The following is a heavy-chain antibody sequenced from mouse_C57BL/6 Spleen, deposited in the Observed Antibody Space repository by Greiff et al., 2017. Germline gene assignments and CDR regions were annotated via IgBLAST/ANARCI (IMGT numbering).Heavy chain of an antibody. V-gene: IGHV1-80*01. CDR1: GYAFSSYW. CDR3: AREGPMTTVVAGNWYFDV. Sequence: QVQLQQSGAELVKPGASVKISCKASGYAFSSYWMNWVKQRPGKGLEWIGQIYPGDGDTNYNGKFKGKATLTADKSSSTAYMQLSSLTSEDSAVYFCAREGPMTTVVAGNWYFDVWGTGTTVTVSS. CDR2: IYPGDGDT. J-gene: IGHJ1*03. D-gene: IGHD1-1*01.